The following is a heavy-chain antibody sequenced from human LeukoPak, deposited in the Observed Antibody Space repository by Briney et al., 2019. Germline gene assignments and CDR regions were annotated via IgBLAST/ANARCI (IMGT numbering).Heavy chain of an antibody. CDR2: ISSSSSYI. Sequence: GGSLRLSCAASGFTFSSYSMNWVRQAPGKGLEWVSSISSSSSYIYYADSVKGRFTISRDNAKNSLYLQMNSLRAEDTAVYYCARDPPENSGGDCYPIYYYDYWGQGTLVTVSS. CDR3: ARDPPENSGGDCYPIYYYDY. D-gene: IGHD2-21*02. V-gene: IGHV3-21*01. J-gene: IGHJ4*02. CDR1: GFTFSSYS.